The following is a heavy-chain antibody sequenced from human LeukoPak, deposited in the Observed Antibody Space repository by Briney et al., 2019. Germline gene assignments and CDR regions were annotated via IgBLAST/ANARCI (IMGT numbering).Heavy chain of an antibody. J-gene: IGHJ5*02. CDR3: ATLLTVLRFDP. V-gene: IGHV4-59*01. CDR1: GGSISSYY. CDR2: IYYSGST. D-gene: IGHD2-15*01. Sequence: SETLSLTCTVSGGSISSYYWSWIRQPPGKGLEWIGYIYYSGSTNYNPSLKSRVTISVDTSKNQFSLKLSSVTAADTAVYYCATLLTVLRFDPWGQGTLVTVSS.